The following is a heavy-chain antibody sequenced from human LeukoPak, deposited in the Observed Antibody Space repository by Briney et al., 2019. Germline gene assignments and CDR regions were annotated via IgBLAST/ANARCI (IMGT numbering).Heavy chain of an antibody. V-gene: IGHV3-72*01. CDR2: SRNRAKSYTT. J-gene: IGHJ4*02. CDR3: SRGATGDH. CDR1: GFTFSDHY. Sequence: GGSLRLSCAVSGFTFSDHYMDWVRQAPGKGLEWVGRSRNRAKSYTTDYAASVKGRFTISRDDSKSTLYLQMNSLETEDTAVYYRSRGATGDHRGQGTLVSVSS.